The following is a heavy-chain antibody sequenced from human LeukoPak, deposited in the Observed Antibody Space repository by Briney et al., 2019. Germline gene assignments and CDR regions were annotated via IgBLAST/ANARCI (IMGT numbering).Heavy chain of an antibody. CDR1: GGSISSGGYY. J-gene: IGHJ5*02. D-gene: IGHD6-13*01. CDR2: IYYSGST. CDR3: ASSRKSRSRWYDGWFDP. V-gene: IGHV4-31*03. Sequence: ASETLSLTCTVSGGSISSGGYYWSWVRQHPGKGLEWIGYIYYSGSTYYNPSLNSRVTISVDTSKNQFSLKLSSVTAADTALYYCASSRKSRSRWYDGWFDPWGQGTLVTVSS.